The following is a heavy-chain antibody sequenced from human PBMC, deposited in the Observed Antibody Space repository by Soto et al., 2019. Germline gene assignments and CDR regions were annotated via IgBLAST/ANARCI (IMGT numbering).Heavy chain of an antibody. CDR1: GFTFSGIA. J-gene: IGHJ4*02. CDR2: VSYDGTNK. Sequence: QVQLVESGGGVVRPGNSLTLACAASGFTFSGIAMHWVRQAPGKGLEWVAVVSYDGTNKFYGESVKGRFTVSRDNSKNTLYLHMKSLRPEDTATYYCAKALSFTSSSLDSRGQGSLVIVS. D-gene: IGHD6-6*01. CDR3: AKALSFTSSSLDS. V-gene: IGHV3-30*18.